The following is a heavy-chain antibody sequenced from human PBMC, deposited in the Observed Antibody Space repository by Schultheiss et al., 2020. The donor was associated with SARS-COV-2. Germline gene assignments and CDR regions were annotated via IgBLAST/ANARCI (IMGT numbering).Heavy chain of an antibody. V-gene: IGHV3-21*04. D-gene: IGHD3-3*01. J-gene: IGHJ6*02. CDR2: ITSSSSHI. Sequence: GGSLRLSCVASGFTFSSYWMHWVRQAPGKGLEWVSWITSSSSHIYNADSLKGRFTISRDNAKNSLYLQMNSLRAEDTAVYYCARAGGVAVFGVVIPREQDYYYYGMDVWGQGTTVTVSS. CDR1: GFTFSSYW. CDR3: ARAGGVAVFGVVIPREQDYYYYGMDV.